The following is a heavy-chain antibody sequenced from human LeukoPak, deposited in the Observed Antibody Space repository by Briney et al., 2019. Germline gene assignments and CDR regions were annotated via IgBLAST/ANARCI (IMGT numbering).Heavy chain of an antibody. Sequence: SETLSLTCTVSGDSVSSDSYYWSWIRQPPGKGLEWIGYIYYSGTTKQNPSLKSRVTLSVDTSKNQLYLKLNSVTAADTAVCYCARDSRGYYDSSGYFDHWGQGTLVPVSS. CDR1: GDSVSSDSYY. J-gene: IGHJ4*02. V-gene: IGHV4-61*01. D-gene: IGHD3-22*01. CDR2: IYYSGTT. CDR3: ARDSRGYYDSSGYFDH.